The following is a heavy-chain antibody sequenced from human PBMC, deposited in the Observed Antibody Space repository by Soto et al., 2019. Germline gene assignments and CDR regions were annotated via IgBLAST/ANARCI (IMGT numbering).Heavy chain of an antibody. CDR1: GYTFTSYA. J-gene: IGHJ4*02. D-gene: IGHD3-16*02. CDR3: ARVGPIRLEELSSSY. Sequence: GASVKVSCKASGYTFTSYAMHWVRQAPGQRLEWMGWINAGNGNTKYSQKFQGRVTITRDTSASTAYMELSSLRSEDTAVYHCARVGPIRLEELSSSYWGQGTLVTVSS. CDR2: INAGNGNT. V-gene: IGHV1-3*01.